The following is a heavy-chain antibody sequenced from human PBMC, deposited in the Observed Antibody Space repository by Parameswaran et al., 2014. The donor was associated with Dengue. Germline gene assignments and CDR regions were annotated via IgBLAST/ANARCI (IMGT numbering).Heavy chain of an antibody. D-gene: IGHD3-3*01. J-gene: IGHJ5*02. V-gene: IGHV3-33*01. CDR2: IWSDGSDK. CDR3: AREIAIFGPGYGWFDP. Sequence: WIRQPPGKGLEWVAVIWSDGSDKYYADSVMGRFTISRDNSKNTVYLQMNSLRAEDTAVYYCAREIAIFGPGYGWFDPWGQGALVTVSS.